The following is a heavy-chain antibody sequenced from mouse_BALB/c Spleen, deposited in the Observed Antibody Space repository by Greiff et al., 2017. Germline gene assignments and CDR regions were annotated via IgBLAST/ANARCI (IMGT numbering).Heavy chain of an antibody. CDR1: GFNIKDTY. D-gene: IGHD2-2*01. Sequence: VQLKQSGAELVKPGASVQLSCTASGFNIKDTYMHWVKQRPEQGLEWIGRLDPANGNTKYDPKFQGKATITADTSSNTAYLQLSSLTSEDTAVYYCARPIPYGYGARDYGGQGTSVTGAS. J-gene: IGHJ4*01. V-gene: IGHV14-3*02. CDR3: ARPIPYGYGARDY. CDR2: LDPANGNT.